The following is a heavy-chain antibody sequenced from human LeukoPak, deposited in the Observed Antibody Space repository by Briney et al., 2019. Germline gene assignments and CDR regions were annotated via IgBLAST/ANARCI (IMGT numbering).Heavy chain of an antibody. D-gene: IGHD3-10*01. V-gene: IGHV3-74*01. Sequence: GGSLRLSCAASGFTFSSYWMHWVRQAPGKGLVWVSRINSDGSSTTYAGSVKGRFTISRDNAKNSLYLQMNSLRAEDTAVYYCARGIMGFGELLQYYYYYYMDVWGKGTTVTVSS. CDR3: ARGIMGFGELLQYYYYYYMDV. CDR1: GFTFSSYW. J-gene: IGHJ6*03. CDR2: INSDGSST.